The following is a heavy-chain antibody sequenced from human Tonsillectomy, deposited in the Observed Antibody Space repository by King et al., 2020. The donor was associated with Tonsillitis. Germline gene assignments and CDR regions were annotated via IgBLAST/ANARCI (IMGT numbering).Heavy chain of an antibody. D-gene: IGHD5-24*01. CDR2: IRHDGSNK. J-gene: IGHJ4*02. CDR1: GFTFNYYA. V-gene: IGHV3-30*02. Sequence: QLVQSGGGVVQPGGSLRLSCAASGFTFNYYALHWVRQAPGKGLEWVAFIRHDGSNKYYADSVNGRFTISRDNSKNTLHLQMNSLRVEGTAVYYCANPPNRDGYNYLDNWGQGTLVTVSS. CDR3: ANPPNRDGYNYLDN.